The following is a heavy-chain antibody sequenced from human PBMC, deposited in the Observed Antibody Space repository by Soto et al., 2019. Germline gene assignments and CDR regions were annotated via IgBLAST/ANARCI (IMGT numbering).Heavy chain of an antibody. V-gene: IGHV3-30-3*01. D-gene: IGHD1-20*01. CDR2: TSYDGSDE. Sequence: GGSLRLSCAASGFTFSNYAMHWVRQAPGKGLEWVAVTSYDGSDEYYADSVRGRFTISRDNSRSTLYLQMNSLRAEDTAMYYCTRESPPYKPGGFDYWGQGTLVTVSS. CDR3: TRESPPYKPGGFDY. CDR1: GFTFSNYA. J-gene: IGHJ4*02.